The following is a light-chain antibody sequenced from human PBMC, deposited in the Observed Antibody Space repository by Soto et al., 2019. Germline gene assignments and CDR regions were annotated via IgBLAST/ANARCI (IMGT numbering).Light chain of an antibody. J-gene: IGKJ3*01. Sequence: EIVLTQSPGTLSLSPGERATLSCRASQSVSSSYLAWYQQKPGQAPRLLIYGASSRATGIPDRFSGSGSGTDFTLTTSRLEPDDFAVDYCQQYGSSLFTFGPGTKVDIK. CDR3: QQYGSSLFT. CDR1: QSVSSSY. CDR2: GAS. V-gene: IGKV3-20*01.